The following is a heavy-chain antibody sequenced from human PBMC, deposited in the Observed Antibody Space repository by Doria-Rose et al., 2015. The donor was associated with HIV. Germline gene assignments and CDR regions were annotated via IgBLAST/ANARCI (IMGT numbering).Heavy chain of an antibody. CDR3: ARIKSSRWYHKYYFDF. J-gene: IGHJ4*02. CDR2: MSSDDER. D-gene: IGHD6-13*01. V-gene: IGHV2-26*01. Sequence: QVTLKESGPVLVKPTETLTLTCTVSGVSLSSPGMGVSWIRQPPGKALEWLANMSSDDERSYKTSLKSRLTISRGTSKSQVVLTMTDMDPVDTATYYCARIKSSRWYHKYYFDFWGQGTLVIVSA. CDR1: GVSLSSPGMG.